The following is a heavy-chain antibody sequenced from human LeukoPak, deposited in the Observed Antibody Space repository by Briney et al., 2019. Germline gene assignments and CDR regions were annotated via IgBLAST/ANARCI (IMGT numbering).Heavy chain of an antibody. CDR1: GFTFSSHG. CDR3: AKDPEKGLAVARLEH. D-gene: IGHD6-19*01. V-gene: IGHV3-23*01. CDR2: ISGSGDST. J-gene: IGHJ5*02. Sequence: GGSLRLSCAASGFTFSSHGMTWVRQAPGKGLRWVSAISGSGDSTQYADTVKGRFTISRDNSKNTLYLQMNSVRAEDTAVYYCAKDPEKGLAVARLEHWGQGTLVTVSS.